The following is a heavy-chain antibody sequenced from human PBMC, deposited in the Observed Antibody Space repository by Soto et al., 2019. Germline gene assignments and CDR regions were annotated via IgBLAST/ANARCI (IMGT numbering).Heavy chain of an antibody. D-gene: IGHD6-13*01. CDR3: AKARRIAAAYYGMDV. CDR2: ISGSGGST. Sequence: EVQLLESGGGLVQPGGSLRLSCAASGFTFSSYAMSWVRQAPGKGLEWVSAISGSGGSTYYADSVKGRSTISRDNCKNTRSLQMNSLRAEDTAVYYCAKARRIAAAYYGMDVWGQGTTVTVSS. J-gene: IGHJ6*02. V-gene: IGHV3-23*01. CDR1: GFTFSSYA.